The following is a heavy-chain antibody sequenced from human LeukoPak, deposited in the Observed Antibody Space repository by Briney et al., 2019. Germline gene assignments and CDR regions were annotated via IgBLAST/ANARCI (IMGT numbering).Heavy chain of an antibody. CDR3: ARDRHATY. Sequence: PSETLSLTCTVSGGSISSSSYYWGWIRQPPGKGLEWIGSIYYSGSTYYNPSLKSRVTISVDTSKNQFSLKLSSVTAADTAVYYCARDRHATYWGQGTLVTVSS. J-gene: IGHJ4*02. CDR1: GGSISSSSYY. CDR2: IYYSGST. V-gene: IGHV4-39*07.